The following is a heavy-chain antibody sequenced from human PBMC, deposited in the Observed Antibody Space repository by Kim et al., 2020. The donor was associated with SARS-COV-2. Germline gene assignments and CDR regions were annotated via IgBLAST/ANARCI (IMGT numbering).Heavy chain of an antibody. CDR2: INAGNGNT. CDR3: ARDIIENHDSPYYYGMDV. CDR1: GYTFTSYA. D-gene: IGHD3-22*01. V-gene: IGHV1-3*01. J-gene: IGHJ6*02. Sequence: ASVKVSCKASGYTFTSYAMHWVRQAPGQRLEWMGWINAGNGNTKYSQKFQGRVTITRDTSASTAYMELSSLRSEDTAVYYCARDIIENHDSPYYYGMDVWGQGTTVTVSS.